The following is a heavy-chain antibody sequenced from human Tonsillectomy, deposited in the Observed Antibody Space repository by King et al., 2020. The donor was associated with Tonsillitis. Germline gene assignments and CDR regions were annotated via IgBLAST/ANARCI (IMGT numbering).Heavy chain of an antibody. CDR1: GFTFSSYD. J-gene: IGHJ4*02. CDR2: TWYDGSNK. CDR3: ARDDRSSSGCHDF. V-gene: IGHV3-33*01. Sequence: HVQLVESGGGVVQPGRSLRLSCEASGFTFSSYDMHWVRQAPGKGLEWVAVTWYDGSNKYYADSVKGRFTISRDNSKNTLYLQMNSLRADDTAVYYCARDDRSSSGCHDFWGQGTLVTVSS. D-gene: IGHD6-19*01.